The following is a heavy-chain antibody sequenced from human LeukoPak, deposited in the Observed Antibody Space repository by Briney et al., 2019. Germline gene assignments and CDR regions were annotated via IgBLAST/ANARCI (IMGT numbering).Heavy chain of an antibody. J-gene: IGHJ4*02. V-gene: IGHV3-23*01. Sequence: GSLRLSCAASGFTFSNFAMSWVRQAPGKGLEWVSAISGSGDSTYYADSVKGRFTISRDNSKNTLYLQMNSLRAEDTAVYYCAREAPSSWYEIPYWGQGTLVTVSS. CDR1: GFTFSNFA. D-gene: IGHD6-13*01. CDR2: ISGSGDST. CDR3: AREAPSSWYEIPY.